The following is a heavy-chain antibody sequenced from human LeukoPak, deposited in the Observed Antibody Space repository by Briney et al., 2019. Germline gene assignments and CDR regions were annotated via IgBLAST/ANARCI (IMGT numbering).Heavy chain of an antibody. J-gene: IGHJ4*02. D-gene: IGHD3-16*01. CDR1: GDSISSGYY. V-gene: IGHV4-38-2*02. CDR2: IYHSGST. Sequence: PSETLSLTCTVSGDSISSGYYRGWIRPPPGKGLEWIGSIYHSGSTYYNPSLKSRVTISVDTSKNQFSLKLSSVTAADTAVYYCARGVMLDYWGQGTLVTVSS. CDR3: ARGVMLDY.